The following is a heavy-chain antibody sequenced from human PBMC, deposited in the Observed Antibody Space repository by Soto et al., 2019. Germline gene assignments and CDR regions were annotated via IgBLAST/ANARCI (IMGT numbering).Heavy chain of an antibody. CDR3: ATDSLYGDFDY. J-gene: IGHJ4*02. CDR1: GYTFTGYY. D-gene: IGHD4-17*01. CDR2: INPNSGGT. Sequence: ASVKVSCKASGYTFTGYYMHWVRQAPGQGLEWMGWINPNSGGTNYAQKFQGWVSMTRDTSISTAYMELSSLRSEDTAVYYCATDSLYGDFDYWGQGTLVTVSS. V-gene: IGHV1-2*04.